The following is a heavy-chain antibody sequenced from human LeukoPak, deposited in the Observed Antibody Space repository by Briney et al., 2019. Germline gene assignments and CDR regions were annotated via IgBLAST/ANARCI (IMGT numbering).Heavy chain of an antibody. CDR3: ARVLHAPYLIDS. Sequence: SETLSLTCTVSDSSITSTYYWAWFRQPPGKGLEWIATVFRLQTVRTFYNPSLESRVAMSLDPSQNQFSLNLTSVTAADTALYFCARVLHAPYLIDSWGQGTLVTVSS. CDR2: VFRLQTVRT. J-gene: IGHJ4*02. D-gene: IGHD2-8*01. CDR1: DSSITSTYY. V-gene: IGHV4-38-2*02.